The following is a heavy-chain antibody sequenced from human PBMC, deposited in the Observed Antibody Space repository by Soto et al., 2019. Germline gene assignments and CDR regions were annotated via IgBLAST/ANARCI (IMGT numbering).Heavy chain of an antibody. Sequence: SETLSVTCTISGSSISSDYWSWIRQPPGKGLEWIGYIYYSGSTNYNPSLKSRVTISVDTSKNQFSLKLSSVTAADTAVYYCARERICSSTSCYRNFDYWGQGTLVTVS. J-gene: IGHJ4*02. V-gene: IGHV4-59*12. D-gene: IGHD2-2*01. CDR2: IYYSGST. CDR3: ARERICSSTSCYRNFDY. CDR1: GSSISSDY.